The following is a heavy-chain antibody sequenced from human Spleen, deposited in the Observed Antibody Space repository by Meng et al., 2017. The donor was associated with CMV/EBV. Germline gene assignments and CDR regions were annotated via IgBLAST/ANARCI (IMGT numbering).Heavy chain of an antibody. J-gene: IGHJ4*02. CDR3: VKGHSGAMPTFDH. Sequence: CAASGFTFSTYGMHWVRQAPGKGLEWVAVIWYDGSSKYYGDSVKGRFTISRDNSKNTLYLQMNTLRAEDTAVYYCVKGHSGAMPTFDHWGQGALVTVSS. CDR1: GFTFSTYG. CDR2: IWYDGSSK. V-gene: IGHV3-33*03. D-gene: IGHD7-27*01.